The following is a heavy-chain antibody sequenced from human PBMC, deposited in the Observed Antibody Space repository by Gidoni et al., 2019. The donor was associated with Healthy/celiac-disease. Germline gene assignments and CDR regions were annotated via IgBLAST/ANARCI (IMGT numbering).Heavy chain of an antibody. CDR2: IYHSGST. CDR1: GYSISSGYY. CDR3: ASTIAVAGTPSFDY. D-gene: IGHD6-19*01. J-gene: IGHJ4*02. Sequence: QVQLQESGPGLVKPSETLSLTCAVSGYSISSGYYWGWIRQPPGKGLEWIGSIYHSGSTYYNPSLKSRVTISVDTSKNQLSLKLSSVTAADTAVYYCASTIAVAGTPSFDYWGQGTLVTVSS. V-gene: IGHV4-38-2*01.